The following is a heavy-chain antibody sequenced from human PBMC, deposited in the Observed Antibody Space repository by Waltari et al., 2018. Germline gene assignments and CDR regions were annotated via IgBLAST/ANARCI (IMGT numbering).Heavy chain of an antibody. CDR3: ARGGGGDWEWFDP. D-gene: IGHD2-21*02. V-gene: IGHV4-59*01. CDR1: GGSISGFY. Sequence: QVQLQESGPSLLTPSETLSLICTVSGGSISGFYWSWVRQPPGKGLDWIGYIYYTGSTNFNPSLKSRVTRSVDTSKNQCSLKLSSVTAADTAFYYCARGGGGDWEWFDPWGQGTLVTVSS. CDR2: IYYTGST. J-gene: IGHJ5*02.